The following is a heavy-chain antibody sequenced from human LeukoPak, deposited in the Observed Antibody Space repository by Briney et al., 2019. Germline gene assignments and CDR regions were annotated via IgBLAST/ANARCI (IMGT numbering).Heavy chain of an antibody. V-gene: IGHV4-61*01. J-gene: IGHJ6*02. D-gene: IGHD1-26*01. Sequence: PSETLSLTCSVSGASVSDGNYYWSWIRQPPGKGLEWIGYMFYSESTKYNPSLKSRVTISVDKSKNQFSLHMSSVTAADTAVYYCARRGSPERGYYYYGMDVWGQGTTVTVSS. CDR2: MFYSEST. CDR1: GASVSDGNYY. CDR3: ARRGSPERGYYYYGMDV.